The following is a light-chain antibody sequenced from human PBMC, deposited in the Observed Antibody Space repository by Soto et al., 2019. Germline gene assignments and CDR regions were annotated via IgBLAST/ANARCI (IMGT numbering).Light chain of an antibody. V-gene: IGKV3-20*01. Sequence: IVLTQSPGTLSLSPGERVTLSCRASQSVTTRLAWYQHKPGQAPRLLMSGASSRASGVPVRFSGSGSGTDFTLTISRLEPEDFALYYCQQYGSSHTFGQGTRLEIK. J-gene: IGKJ5*01. CDR2: GAS. CDR1: QSVTTR. CDR3: QQYGSSHT.